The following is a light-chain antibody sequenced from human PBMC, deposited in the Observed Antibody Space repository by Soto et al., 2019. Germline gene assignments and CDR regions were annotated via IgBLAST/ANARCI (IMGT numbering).Light chain of an antibody. CDR2: DAS. CDR1: QSVSSY. Sequence: EIVMTQSPATLSVSPGERATLSCRASQSVSSYLAWYQQKPGQAPGLLIYDASTRATGIPARFSGSGSGTEFTLTISSLQSEDFAVYYCQHYNDWPPKQYTFGQGTKLEIK. V-gene: IGKV3-15*01. J-gene: IGKJ2*01. CDR3: QHYNDWPPKQYT.